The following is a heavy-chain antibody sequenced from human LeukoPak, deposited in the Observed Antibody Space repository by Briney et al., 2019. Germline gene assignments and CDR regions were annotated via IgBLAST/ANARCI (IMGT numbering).Heavy chain of an antibody. D-gene: IGHD3-22*01. CDR3: ANFYYDSSGYYLFDY. CDR2: ISSSVGST. V-gene: IGHV3-23*01. Sequence: XVRQXXXKGXXXVXXISSSVGSTYYAASVKGRFTISRDNSKNTLYMQMKSLRAEDTAVYYCANFYYDSSGYYLFDYWGQGTLVTVSS. J-gene: IGHJ4*02.